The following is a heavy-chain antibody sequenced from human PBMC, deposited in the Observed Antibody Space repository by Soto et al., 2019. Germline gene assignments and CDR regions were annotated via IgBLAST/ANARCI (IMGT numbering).Heavy chain of an antibody. D-gene: IGHD1-7*01. CDR3: ARAVWNYVLDY. CDR2: IYYSGST. V-gene: IGHV4-59*01. CDR1: GGSIGSYD. J-gene: IGHJ4*02. Sequence: SETLCLTWTVAGGSIGSYDGSWIRQPPGKGLEWIGYIYYSGSTNYNPSLKGRVTISVDTSKNQFSLKLSSVTAADTAVYYCARAVWNYVLDYWGQGTLVTVSS.